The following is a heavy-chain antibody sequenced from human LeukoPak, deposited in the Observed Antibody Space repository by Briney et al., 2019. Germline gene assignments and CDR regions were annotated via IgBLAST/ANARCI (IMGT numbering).Heavy chain of an antibody. Sequence: GGSLRLSCAASGFTFSSYWMSWVRQAPGKGLEGVANIKEDGSEKYYVGSVKGRFTVSRDNAKNSLYLQMNSLRAEDTAVYYCSRPYDYGDFYFDYWGQGTLVTVSS. CDR3: SRPYDYGDFYFDY. D-gene: IGHD4-17*01. CDR2: IKEDGSEK. V-gene: IGHV3-7*01. J-gene: IGHJ4*02. CDR1: GFTFSSYW.